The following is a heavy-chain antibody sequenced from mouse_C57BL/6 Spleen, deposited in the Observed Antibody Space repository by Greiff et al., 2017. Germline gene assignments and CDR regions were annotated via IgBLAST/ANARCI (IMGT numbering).Heavy chain of an antibody. J-gene: IGHJ3*01. D-gene: IGHD1-3*01. CDR1: GYTFTSYW. CDR2: IDPSDSYT. CDR3: ARRVPLTISGFAY. V-gene: IGHV1-69*01. Sequence: QVQLQQPGAELVMPGASVKLSCKASGYTFTSYWMHWVKQRPGQGLEWIGEIDPSDSYTNYNHKFKGKSTLTVDKSSSTAYMQLSSLTSEDSAVYYCARRVPLTISGFAYWGQGTLVTVSA.